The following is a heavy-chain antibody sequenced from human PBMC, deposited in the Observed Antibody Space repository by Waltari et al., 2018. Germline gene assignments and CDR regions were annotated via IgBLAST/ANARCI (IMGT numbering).Heavy chain of an antibody. CDR3: ARDSNHWDPRYMDV. CDR2: ISVHSGAT. D-gene: IGHD1-26*01. CDR1: SSA. J-gene: IGHJ6*03. V-gene: IGHV1-18*01. Sequence: QVQVVQSGAEVETPGASVKVSCTTSSSAPSWVRQAPGQGLEWMGWISVHSGATNYAQNFRDRVIMTADTSTRTAYLEVRNLRSDDTAVYYCARDSNHWDPRYMDVWGKGTTVTVSS.